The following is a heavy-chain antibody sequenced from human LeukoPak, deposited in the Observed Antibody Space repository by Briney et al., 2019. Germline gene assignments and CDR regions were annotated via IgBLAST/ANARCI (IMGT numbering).Heavy chain of an antibody. Sequence: GRSLRLSCEASGFTFDDYDMHWVRQAHGKGLEWVSRISWNSGHIAYGDSVKGRFTISRDNSKNTLYLQMNSLRAEDTAVYYCAKDVLDYGDPNWFDPWGQGTLVTVSS. CDR1: GFTFDDYD. J-gene: IGHJ5*02. D-gene: IGHD4-17*01. V-gene: IGHV3-9*01. CDR2: ISWNSGHI. CDR3: AKDVLDYGDPNWFDP.